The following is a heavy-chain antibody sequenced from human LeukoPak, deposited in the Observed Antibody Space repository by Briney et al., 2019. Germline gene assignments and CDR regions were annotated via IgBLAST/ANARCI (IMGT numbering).Heavy chain of an antibody. J-gene: IGHJ3*02. CDR2: INARERST. V-gene: IGHV3-74*01. D-gene: IGHD4-17*01. CDR1: GFTFCSYW. Sequence: TGGSLRLSCAASGFTFCSYWMHWLRPGPGKGPVGVSRINARERSTHYADAVKGRFTISRDDAKNTVYLQMNSLSAEDTAMYYCTFSSYGDHIGVDAFDMWGQGTMVTVSS. CDR3: TFSSYGDHIGVDAFDM.